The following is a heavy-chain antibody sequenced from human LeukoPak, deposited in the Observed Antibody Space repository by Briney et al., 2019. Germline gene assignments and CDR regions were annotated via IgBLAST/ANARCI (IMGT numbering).Heavy chain of an antibody. Sequence: ASVKVSCKASGYTFTTYYMHWVRQAPGQGLEWMGIINPSGGSTSYAQKFQGRVTMTRDTSTSTVYMELSSLRSEDTAVYYCARPAITMIAKDAFDIWGQGTMVTVSS. CDR3: ARPAITMIAKDAFDI. CDR2: INPSGGST. D-gene: IGHD3-22*01. CDR1: GYTFTTYY. J-gene: IGHJ3*02. V-gene: IGHV1-46*01.